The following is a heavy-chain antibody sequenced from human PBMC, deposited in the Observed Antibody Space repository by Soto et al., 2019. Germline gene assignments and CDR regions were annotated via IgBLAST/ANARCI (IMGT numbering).Heavy chain of an antibody. CDR1: GFTFSSYS. J-gene: IGHJ3*02. CDR3: AKDLGRVAATTDAFDI. CDR2: ISGSGGST. V-gene: IGHV3-23*01. Sequence: PGGSLRLSCAASGFTFSSYSMNWVRQAPGKGLEWVSSISGSGGSTYYADSVKGRFTISRDNSKNTLYLQMNSLRAEDTAVYYCAKDLGRVAATTDAFDIWGQGTMVTVSS. D-gene: IGHD2-15*01.